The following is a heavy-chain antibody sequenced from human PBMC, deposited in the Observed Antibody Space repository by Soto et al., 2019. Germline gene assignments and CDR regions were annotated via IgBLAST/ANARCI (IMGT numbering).Heavy chain of an antibody. V-gene: IGHV3-23*01. CDR2: ISGSGGST. Sequence: XSLRLSCAVSVFTFSTYAMSWVRQAPGKGLEWVSGISGSGGSTYFADSVKGRFTMSRGNSKNTLYLQMNSLRAEDTAVYYCANAYYYDTSGYFDIWGRGTLVTVS. D-gene: IGHD3-22*01. J-gene: IGHJ2*01. CDR3: ANAYYYDTSGYFDI. CDR1: VFTFSTYA.